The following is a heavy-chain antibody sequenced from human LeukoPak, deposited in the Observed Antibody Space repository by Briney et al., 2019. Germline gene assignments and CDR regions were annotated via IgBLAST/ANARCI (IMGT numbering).Heavy chain of an antibody. Sequence: GESLKISCKGSGYSFTSYWIGWGRQMPGKGLVWMGIICPGDSDTRYSPSFQGQVTISADKSISTAYLQWSSLKASDTAMYYCARLCYCGGDCYPDYWGQGTLVTVSS. CDR2: ICPGDSDT. V-gene: IGHV5-51*01. CDR3: ARLCYCGGDCYPDY. D-gene: IGHD2-21*01. J-gene: IGHJ4*02. CDR1: GYSFTSYW.